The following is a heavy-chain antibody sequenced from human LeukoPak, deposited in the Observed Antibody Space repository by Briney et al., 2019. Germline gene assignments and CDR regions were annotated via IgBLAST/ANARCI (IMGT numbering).Heavy chain of an antibody. Sequence: GGSLRLSCVGSTFTFSDYGMHWVRQAPGKGLEWVAFIRYDGKKTYYADSAKGRFTISRDNSKNTLYLEMNSLRAEDMALYYCAKGGDYDFWSGFDYWGQGTLVTVSS. CDR2: IRYDGKKT. CDR3: AKGGDYDFWSGFDY. V-gene: IGHV3-30*02. D-gene: IGHD3-3*01. CDR1: TFTFSDYG. J-gene: IGHJ4*02.